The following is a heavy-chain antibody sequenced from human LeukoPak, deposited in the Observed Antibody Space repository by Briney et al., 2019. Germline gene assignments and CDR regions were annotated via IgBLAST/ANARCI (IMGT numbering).Heavy chain of an antibody. CDR1: GYSISSGYY. CDR3: ARHRRIVVVPAAGGLWFDP. D-gene: IGHD2-2*01. J-gene: IGHJ5*02. V-gene: IGHV4-38-2*01. Sequence: PSETLSLTCAVSGYSISSGYYWGWIRQPPGKGLEWIGSIYHSGGTYYNPSLKSRVTISVDTSKNQFSLKLSSVTAADTAVYYCARHRRIVVVPAAGGLWFDPWGQGTLVTVSS. CDR2: IYHSGGT.